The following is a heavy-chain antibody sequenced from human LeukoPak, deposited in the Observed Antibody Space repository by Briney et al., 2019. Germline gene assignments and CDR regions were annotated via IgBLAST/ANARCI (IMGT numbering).Heavy chain of an antibody. Sequence: GGSLRLSCAASGFTFDDYAMHWVRQAPGKGLEWVSGISWNSGSIGYADSVKGRFTISRDNAKNSLYLQMNSLRAEDTALYYCAKDMGIAVAGPGDYWGQGTLVTVSS. CDR3: AKDMGIAVAGPGDY. D-gene: IGHD6-19*01. V-gene: IGHV3-9*01. CDR1: GFTFDDYA. J-gene: IGHJ4*02. CDR2: ISWNSGSI.